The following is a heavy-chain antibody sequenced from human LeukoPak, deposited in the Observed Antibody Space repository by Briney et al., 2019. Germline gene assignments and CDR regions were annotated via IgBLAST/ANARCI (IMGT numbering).Heavy chain of an antibody. CDR1: GYTFTGYY. CDR2: INPNSGGT. CDR3: VRGTHDYGDYGMDV. Sequence: ASVKVSCKASGYTFTGYYMHWVRQAPGQGLEWMGWINPNSGGTNYAQKFQGRVTMTRDTSTSTVYMELSSLRSEDTAVYYCVRGTHDYGDYGMDVWGQGTTVTVSS. V-gene: IGHV1-2*02. D-gene: IGHD4-17*01. J-gene: IGHJ6*02.